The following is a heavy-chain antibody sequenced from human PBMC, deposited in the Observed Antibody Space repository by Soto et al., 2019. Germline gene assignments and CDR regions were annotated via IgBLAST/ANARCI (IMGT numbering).Heavy chain of an antibody. CDR1: GFTFSSYS. CDR2: ISSSSSYI. V-gene: IGHV3-21*01. Sequence: EVQLVESGGGLVKPGGSLRLSCAASGFTFSSYSMNWVRQAPGKGLEWVSSISSSSSYIFYADSVKGRFTISRDNAKNSLYLQMNSLRAEDTAVYYCARDRGGVAVAGTWFDPWGQGTLVTVSS. D-gene: IGHD6-19*01. J-gene: IGHJ5*02. CDR3: ARDRGGVAVAGTWFDP.